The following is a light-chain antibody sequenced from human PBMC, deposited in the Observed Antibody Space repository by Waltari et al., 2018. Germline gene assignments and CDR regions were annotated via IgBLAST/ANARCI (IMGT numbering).Light chain of an antibody. Sequence: QSALTQPPSASGSPGQSVTISCTGTSRDVGGYKSVSWYQQHPGKAPNLILYEVTKRPSVVPDRFSGSKSGNTASLTVSGLQAEDEADYYCNSYAGNNNLVFGGGTKLTVL. CDR3: NSYAGNNNLV. CDR2: EVT. V-gene: IGLV2-8*01. CDR1: SRDVGGYKS. J-gene: IGLJ2*01.